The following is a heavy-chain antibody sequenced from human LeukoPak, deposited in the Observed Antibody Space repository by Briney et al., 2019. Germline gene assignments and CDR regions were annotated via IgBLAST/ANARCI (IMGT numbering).Heavy chain of an antibody. D-gene: IGHD6-19*01. CDR2: ISSSSSYT. V-gene: IGHV3-11*05. Sequence: GGSLRLSCAASGFTFSDYYVSWIRQAPGKGLEWVSYISSSSSYTNYADSVKGRFTISRDNAKNSLYLQMNSLRAEDTAVYYCARAKWLVTPFDYWGQGTLVTVSS. CDR3: ARAKWLVTPFDY. J-gene: IGHJ4*02. CDR1: GFTFSDYY.